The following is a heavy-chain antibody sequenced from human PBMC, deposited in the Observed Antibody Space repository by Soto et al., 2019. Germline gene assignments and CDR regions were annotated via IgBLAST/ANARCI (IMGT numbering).Heavy chain of an antibody. CDR2: INPNSGGT. Sequence: GASVKVSCKASGYTFTGYYMHWVRQAPGQGLEWMGWINPNSGGTNYAQKFQGRVTMTRDTSISTAYMELSRLGSDDTAVYYCARDGYYYDSSGYYYVFDYFDYWGQGTLVTV. D-gene: IGHD3-22*01. CDR3: ARDGYYYDSSGYYYVFDYFDY. V-gene: IGHV1-2*02. CDR1: GYTFTGYY. J-gene: IGHJ4*02.